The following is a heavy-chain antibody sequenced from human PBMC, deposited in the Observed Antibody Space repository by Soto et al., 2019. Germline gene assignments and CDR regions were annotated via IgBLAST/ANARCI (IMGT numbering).Heavy chain of an antibody. D-gene: IGHD3-22*01. CDR3: AGGWGYDSTDYYYAY. J-gene: IGHJ4*02. CDR2: IIPIFGTA. CDR1: GGSFNRHT. V-gene: IGHV1-69*01. Sequence: QVQLVQSGAEVRKPGSSVRVSCKASGGSFNRHTISWVRQAPGQGLEWMGGIIPIFGTANHAQKFQGRVTIIADDSTITVYMELSILISYDTAIYYCAGGWGYDSTDYYYAYWGQGTLVIVSS.